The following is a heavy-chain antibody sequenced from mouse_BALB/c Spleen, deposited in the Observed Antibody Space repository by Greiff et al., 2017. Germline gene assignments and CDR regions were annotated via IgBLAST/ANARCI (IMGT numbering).Heavy chain of an antibody. CDR3: ASNSLLGSSNWYFDV. CDR2: ISYSGST. CDR1: GYSITSDYA. V-gene: IGHV3-2*02. J-gene: IGHJ1*01. Sequence: EVQLVESGPGLVKPSQSLSLTCTVTGYSITSDYAWNWIRQFPGNKLEWMGYISYSGSTSYNPSLKSRISITRDTSKNQFFLQLNSVTTEDTATYYCASNSLLGSSNWYFDVWGAGTTVTVSS. D-gene: IGHD1-1*01.